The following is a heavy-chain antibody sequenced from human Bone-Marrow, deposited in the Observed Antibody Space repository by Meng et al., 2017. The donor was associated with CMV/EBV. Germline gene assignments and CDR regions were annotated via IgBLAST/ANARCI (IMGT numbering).Heavy chain of an antibody. D-gene: IGHD1-26*01. V-gene: IGHV4-59*01. CDR1: GGSFSGYY. Sequence: SETLSLTCAVYGGSFSGYYWSWIRQPPGKGLEWIGYIYYSGSTNYNPSLKSRVTISVDTSKNQFSLKLSSVTAADTAVYYCARSYSSGELEYFQHWGQGTLVTVSS. J-gene: IGHJ1*01. CDR2: IYYSGST. CDR3: ARSYSSGELEYFQH.